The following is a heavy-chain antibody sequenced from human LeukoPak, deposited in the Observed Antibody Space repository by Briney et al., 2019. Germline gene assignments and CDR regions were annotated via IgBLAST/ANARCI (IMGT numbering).Heavy chain of an antibody. CDR2: ISSYNGNT. D-gene: IGHD6-13*01. CDR3: ARDPHVVEAAGQVDY. J-gene: IGHJ4*02. Sequence: ISSYNGNTNYAQKFQGRVTMTTDTSTSTGYMELRSLRSDDTAVYYCARDPHVVEAAGQVDYWGQGTLVTVSS. V-gene: IGHV1-18*01.